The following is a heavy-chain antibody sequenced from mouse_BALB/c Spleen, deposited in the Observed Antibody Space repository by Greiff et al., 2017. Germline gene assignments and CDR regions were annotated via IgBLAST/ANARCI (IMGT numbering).Heavy chain of an antibody. D-gene: IGHD2-3*01. CDR2: IWAGGST. Sequence: VMLVESGPGLVAPSQSLSITCTVSGFSLTSYGVHWVRQPPGKGLEWLGVIWAGGSTNYNSALMSRLSISKDNSKSQVFLKMNSLQTDDTAMYYCARDPDGYYLYYFDYWGQGTTLTVSS. CDR1: GFSLTSYG. V-gene: IGHV2-9*02. CDR3: ARDPDGYYLYYFDY. J-gene: IGHJ2*01.